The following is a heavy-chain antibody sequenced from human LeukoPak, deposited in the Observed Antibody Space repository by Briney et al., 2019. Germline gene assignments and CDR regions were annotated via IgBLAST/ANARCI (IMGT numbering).Heavy chain of an antibody. CDR2: ISGSGGTT. J-gene: IGHJ4*02. D-gene: IGHD4-17*01. V-gene: IGHV3-23*01. Sequence: GGSLRLSCAASGFPFSTYAMSWVRQAPGKGLEWVSAISGSGGTTYYVDSVTGSLTISTDNTKNTLYLQMNSPRAEDTAVYYCAKEHGDYGGDQGTLVTVSS. CDR1: GFPFSTYA. CDR3: AKEHGDYG.